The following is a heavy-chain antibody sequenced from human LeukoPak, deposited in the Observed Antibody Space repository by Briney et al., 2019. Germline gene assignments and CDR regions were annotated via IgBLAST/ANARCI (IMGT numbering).Heavy chain of an antibody. CDR3: AKSQTGDFWSGYYPNWFDP. CDR1: GFTFDDCA. CDR2: ISWNSGSI. D-gene: IGHD3-3*01. Sequence: GGSLRLSCAASGFTFDDCAMHWVRQAPGKGLEWVSGISWNSGSIGYADSVKGRFTISRDNAKNSLYLQMNSLRAEDTALYYCAKSQTGDFWSGYYPNWFDPWGQGTLVTVSS. V-gene: IGHV3-9*01. J-gene: IGHJ5*02.